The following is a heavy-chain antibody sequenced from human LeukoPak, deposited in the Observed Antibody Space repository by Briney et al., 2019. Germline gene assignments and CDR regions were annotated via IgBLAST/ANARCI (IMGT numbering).Heavy chain of an antibody. CDR1: GFPFSKYT. J-gene: IGHJ6*02. CDR3: ARDLWGIAAAGSPLLYYYYYGMDV. Sequence: GGSLRLSCAASGFPFSKYTMNWVRRAPGKGLEWVSLITSSSTYVESADSVKGRFTISRDNAKNSLSLQMNSLRDEDTAVYYCARDLWGIAAAGSPLLYYYYYGMDVWGQGTTVTASS. D-gene: IGHD6-13*01. CDR2: ITSSSTYV. V-gene: IGHV3-21*01.